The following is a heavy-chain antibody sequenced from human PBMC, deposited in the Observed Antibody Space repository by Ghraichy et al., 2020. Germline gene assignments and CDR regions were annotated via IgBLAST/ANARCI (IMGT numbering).Heavy chain of an antibody. Sequence: ASVKVSCKASGYTFTGYYMHWVRQAPGQGLEWMGWINPNSGGTNYAQKFQGRVTMTRDTSISTAYMELSRLRSDDTAVYYCARTGSSSWYDGFDYWGQGTLVTVSS. J-gene: IGHJ4*02. CDR2: INPNSGGT. CDR1: GYTFTGYY. CDR3: ARTGSSSWYDGFDY. V-gene: IGHV1-2*02. D-gene: IGHD6-13*01.